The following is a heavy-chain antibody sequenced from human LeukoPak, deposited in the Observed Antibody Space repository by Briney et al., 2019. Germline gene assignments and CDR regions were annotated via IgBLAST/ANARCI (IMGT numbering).Heavy chain of an antibody. CDR1: GFTFTSYA. CDR2: ISGSGTTT. D-gene: IGHD6-13*01. Sequence: GGSLRLSCAASGFTFTSYAVGWVRQAPGEGLEWVSAISGSGTTTYYADSVQGRFTISRDSSRDTLYLQVNSLKAEDTAVYYCAKMTRSAAGYYFDYWGQGTLVTVSS. CDR3: AKMTRSAAGYYFDY. V-gene: IGHV3-23*01. J-gene: IGHJ4*02.